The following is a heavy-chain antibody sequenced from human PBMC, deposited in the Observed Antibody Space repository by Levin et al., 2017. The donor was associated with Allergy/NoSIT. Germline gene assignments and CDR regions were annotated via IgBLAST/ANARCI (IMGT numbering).Heavy chain of an antibody. CDR3: ARGRMIRDEDWFDP. V-gene: IGHV3-30*03. D-gene: IGHD3-10*01. CDR1: GFTFNNYG. CDR2: ISYDGRNK. Sequence: GGSLRLSCAASGFTFNNYGVHWVRQAPGKGLEWVALISYDGRNKHYAGSVQGRLTVSRDISRNTVYLQMQSLRTEDTAIYYCARGRMIRDEDWFDPWGQGTLVSVSS. J-gene: IGHJ5*02.